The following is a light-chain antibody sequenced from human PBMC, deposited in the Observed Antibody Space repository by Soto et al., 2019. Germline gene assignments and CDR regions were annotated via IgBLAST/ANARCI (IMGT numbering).Light chain of an antibody. CDR1: QSVPSNY. J-gene: IGKJ1*01. CDR3: QYYGSPSWT. Sequence: EMVLTQSPGTLSLSPGERATLSCRASQSVPSNYLAWYQQRPGQAPRLLIFGTSSRATGIPDKFSGSGSGTDFTLTITRLEPDGFVEYYWQYYGSPSWTFGQGTKVEIK. CDR2: GTS. V-gene: IGKV3-20*01.